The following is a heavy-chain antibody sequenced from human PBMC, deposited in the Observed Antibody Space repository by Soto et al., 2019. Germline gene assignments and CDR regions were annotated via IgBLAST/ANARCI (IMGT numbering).Heavy chain of an antibody. CDR1: GYTFTSYY. Sequence: GASVKVSCKASGYTFTSYYMHRVRQAPGQGLEWMGIINPSGGSTSYAQKFQGRVTMTRDTSTSTVYMELSSLRSEDMAVYYCARERIVGATKNAFDIWGQGTMVTVSS. J-gene: IGHJ3*02. CDR3: ARERIVGATKNAFDI. CDR2: INPSGGST. V-gene: IGHV1-46*01. D-gene: IGHD1-26*01.